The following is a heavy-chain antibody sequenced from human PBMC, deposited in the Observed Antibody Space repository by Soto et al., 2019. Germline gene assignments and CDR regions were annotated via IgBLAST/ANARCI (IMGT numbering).Heavy chain of an antibody. CDR3: ARTGTSLRSFDI. D-gene: IGHD1-1*01. Sequence: GESLKISCKGRGYSFSNYWIAWVRQMPGKGLEWMGIIYPGDFDTRYSPSFPGQVTISADNSISTAYLQWSSLKASDTAMYYCARTGTSLRSFDIWGQGTMVT. CDR1: GYSFSNYW. J-gene: IGHJ3*02. CDR2: IYPGDFDT. V-gene: IGHV5-51*01.